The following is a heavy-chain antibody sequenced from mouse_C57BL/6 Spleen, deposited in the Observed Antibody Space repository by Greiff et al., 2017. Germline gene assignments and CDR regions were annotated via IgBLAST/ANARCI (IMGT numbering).Heavy chain of an antibody. V-gene: IGHV2-2*01. D-gene: IGHD2-3*01. CDR2: ICSGGST. Sequence: VQLVSSCPVLLHPSHLLSLPCTVSCFSLPISCVPWVRQSPVQCLEWLGVICSGGSTAYNAAFISRLSISKDNSKSQVFFKMNSLQADDTAIYYCARNGYDDYAMDYWGQGTSVTVSS. J-gene: IGHJ4*01. CDR1: CFSLPISC. CDR3: ARNGYDDYAMDY.